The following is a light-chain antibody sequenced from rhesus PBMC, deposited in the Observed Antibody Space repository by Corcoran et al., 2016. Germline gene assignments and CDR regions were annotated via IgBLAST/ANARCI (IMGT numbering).Light chain of an antibody. V-gene: IGKV1-25*01. CDR3: QQHNSYPWT. Sequence: DIQMTQSPSSLSASVGDTVTITCQASQGISKYLAGYQQKPGKAPKHLIYDATTLQSGVPTRFSGCGSGTDFTLTISSLQPEDFATSYCQQHNSYPWTFGQGTKVEIK. CDR1: QGISKY. CDR2: DAT. J-gene: IGKJ1*01.